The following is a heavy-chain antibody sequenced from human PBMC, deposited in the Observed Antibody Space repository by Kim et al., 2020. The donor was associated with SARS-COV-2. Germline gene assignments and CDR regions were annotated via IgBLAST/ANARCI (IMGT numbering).Heavy chain of an antibody. Sequence: SFQGQVTISADKSISTAYLQWSSLKASDTAMYYCARLAPKGTVTTNAFDIWGQGTMVTVSS. CDR3: ARLAPKGTVTTNAFDI. J-gene: IGHJ3*02. V-gene: IGHV5-51*01. D-gene: IGHD4-17*01.